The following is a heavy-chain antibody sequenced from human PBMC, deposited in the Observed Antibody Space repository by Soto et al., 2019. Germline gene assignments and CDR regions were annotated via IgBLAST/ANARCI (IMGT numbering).Heavy chain of an antibody. CDR3: AYSTGWYRHDV. D-gene: IGHD6-19*01. J-gene: IGHJ3*01. Sequence: QVHLQESGPGLVKPSGTLSLTCAVSGDSISSHKWWTWLRQPPGKGLEWIGDLLHSGTTNYNPSLMSRVTLSVDKPQNQCSLKLTSVTAADTAIYYWAYSTGWYRHDVWGQGTSVTVSS. CDR2: LLHSGTT. V-gene: IGHV4-4*02. CDR1: GDSISSHKW.